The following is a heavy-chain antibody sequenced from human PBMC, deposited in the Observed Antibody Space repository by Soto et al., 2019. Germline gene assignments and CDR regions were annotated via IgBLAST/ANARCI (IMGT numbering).Heavy chain of an antibody. V-gene: IGHV1-69*13. Sequence: SVKVSCKASGDAFSSYAISWVRQAPGQGLEWMGGIIPIFGTANYAQKFQGRVTITADESTSTAYMELSSLRSEDTAVYYCARSTQNEYYDFWSGYSRYYYGMDVWGQGTTVTVSS. J-gene: IGHJ6*02. D-gene: IGHD3-3*01. CDR2: IIPIFGTA. CDR1: GDAFSSYA. CDR3: ARSTQNEYYDFWSGYSRYYYGMDV.